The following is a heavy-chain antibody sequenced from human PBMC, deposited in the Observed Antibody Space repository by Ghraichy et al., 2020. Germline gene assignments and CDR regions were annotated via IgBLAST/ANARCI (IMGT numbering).Heavy chain of an antibody. J-gene: IGHJ5*02. CDR3: ARRTYYYDSSGYYTWFDP. CDR2: IYWDDDK. V-gene: IGHV2-5*02. Sequence: SGPTLVKPTQTLTLTCTFSGFSLSTSGVGVGWIRQPPGKALEWLALIYWDDDKRYSPSLKSRLTITKDTSKNQVVLTMTNMDPVDTATYYCARRTYYYDSSGYYTWFDPWGQGTLVTVSS. D-gene: IGHD3-22*01. CDR1: GFSLSTSGVG.